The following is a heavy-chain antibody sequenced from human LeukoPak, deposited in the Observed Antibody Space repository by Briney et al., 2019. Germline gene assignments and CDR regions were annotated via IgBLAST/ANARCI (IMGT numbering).Heavy chain of an antibody. V-gene: IGHV4-34*01. CDR3: ARQRSRPGGVY. Sequence: SETLSLTCAVYGGSFSGYYWSWIRQPPGKGLEWIGSIYYSGSTYYNPSLKSRVTISVDTSKNQFSLKLSSVTAADTAVYYCARQRSRPGGVYWGQGTLVTVSS. CDR1: GGSFSGYY. CDR2: IYYSGST. D-gene: IGHD6-6*01. J-gene: IGHJ4*02.